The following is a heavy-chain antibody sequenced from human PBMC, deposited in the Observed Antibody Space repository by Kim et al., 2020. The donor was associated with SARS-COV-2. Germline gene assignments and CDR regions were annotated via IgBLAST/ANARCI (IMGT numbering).Heavy chain of an antibody. CDR1: GGSVSSGTYY. CDR2: VFYTGAT. D-gene: IGHD2-2*02. V-gene: IGHV4-39*01. Sequence: SETLSLTCSVSGGSVSSGTYYWGWIRQAPGKGLEWIGSVFYTGATHYTPSLKSRGTIFADTSRNQFSLKLDSVIVTDTGVYFCARAGEAYTRGGVDVWGQGTAVTVS. CDR3: ARAGEAYTRGGVDV. J-gene: IGHJ6*02.